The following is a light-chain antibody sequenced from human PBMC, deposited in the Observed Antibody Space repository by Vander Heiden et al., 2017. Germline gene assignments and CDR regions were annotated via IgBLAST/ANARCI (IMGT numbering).Light chain of an antibody. CDR1: KLGDTF. J-gene: IGLJ1*01. V-gene: IGLV3-1*01. CDR2: HDN. Sequence: SYRLTQPPSVSVSPGQKATIACSGDKLGDTFASWYQQKAGQSPILVIYHDNKRPSGIPERFSASNSGNTATLTISGTQTPDEADYYFQAWISSTAVFGTGTKVTVL. CDR3: QAWISSTAV.